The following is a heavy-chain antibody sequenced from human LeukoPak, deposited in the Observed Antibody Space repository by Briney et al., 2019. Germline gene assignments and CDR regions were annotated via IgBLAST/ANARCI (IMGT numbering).Heavy chain of an antibody. Sequence: GGSLRLSCAASGFTFSSYEMNWVRQAPGKELEWVSYISSSGSTIYYADSVKGRYTISRDNAKNSLYLQMNSLRAEDTAVYYCARDRSIGHSSGYLDAFDIWGQGTMVTVSS. V-gene: IGHV3-48*03. CDR3: ARDRSIGHSSGYLDAFDI. J-gene: IGHJ3*02. CDR1: GFTFSSYE. CDR2: ISSSGSTI. D-gene: IGHD3-22*01.